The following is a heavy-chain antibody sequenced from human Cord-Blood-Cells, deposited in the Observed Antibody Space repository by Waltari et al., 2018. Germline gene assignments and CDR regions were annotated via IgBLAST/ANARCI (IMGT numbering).Heavy chain of an antibody. CDR1: GFTVSSNY. J-gene: IGHJ4*02. Sequence: EVQLVESGGGLIQPGGSLRLSCAASGFTVSSNYMRWVRQAPGKGLELVSVIYSGANTYYADSVKGQFTISRDNSKNTLYLQVNSLRAEDTAVYYCARDYYDSSGYYYDYWGQGTLVTVSS. D-gene: IGHD3-22*01. V-gene: IGHV3-53*01. CDR2: IYSGANT. CDR3: ARDYYDSSGYYYDY.